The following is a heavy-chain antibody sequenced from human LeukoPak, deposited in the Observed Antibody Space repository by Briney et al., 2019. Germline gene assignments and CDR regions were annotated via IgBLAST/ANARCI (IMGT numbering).Heavy chain of an antibody. CDR1: GFTFSSYW. CDR2: IKHDGSEK. D-gene: IGHD5-12*01. J-gene: IGHJ4*02. V-gene: IGHV3-7*01. Sequence: GGSLRLSCAASGFTFSSYWMSWVRQAPGKGLEWVANIKHDGSEKYYVASVKGRFNICKDKAKNSVFLQMNDLRGEDTAVYYCVKGRGGYVKYKTFDYWGQGTLVTVSS. CDR3: VKGRGGYVKYKTFDY.